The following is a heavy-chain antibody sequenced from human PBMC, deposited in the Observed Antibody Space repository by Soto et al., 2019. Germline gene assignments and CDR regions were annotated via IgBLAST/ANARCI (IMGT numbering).Heavy chain of an antibody. CDR2: TSGGGDVA. CDR3: VKQSIGTVLNPVYWHCDL. D-gene: IGHD4-17*01. Sequence: EEQLLESGGGLVQPGGSLRLSCAASGFTFINYAMNWVRQAPGKGLEWVSGTSGGGDVAFYADSVKGRFTISRDNNKNTLDLQMNSLRVEDTALYYCVKQSIGTVLNPVYWHCDLWGRGILVTVSS. V-gene: IGHV3-23*01. J-gene: IGHJ2*01. CDR1: GFTFINYA.